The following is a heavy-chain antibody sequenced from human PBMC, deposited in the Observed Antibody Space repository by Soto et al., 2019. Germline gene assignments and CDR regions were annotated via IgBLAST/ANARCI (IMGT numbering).Heavy chain of an antibody. CDR1: GGSFSDFY. CDR2: INHSGST. D-gene: IGHD3-10*01. Sequence: SETLSLTCAVYGGSFSDFYWSWIRQPPGKGLEWIGEINHSGSTNYNPSLKSRVTISVDTSKNQFSLKLSSVTAADTAVYYCAREVWFGEGTTYYYSGMDVWGQGTTVTVSS. J-gene: IGHJ6*02. V-gene: IGHV4-34*01. CDR3: AREVWFGEGTTYYYSGMDV.